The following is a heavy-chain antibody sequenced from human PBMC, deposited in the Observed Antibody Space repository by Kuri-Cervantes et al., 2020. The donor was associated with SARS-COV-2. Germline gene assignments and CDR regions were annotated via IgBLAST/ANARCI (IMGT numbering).Heavy chain of an antibody. CDR2: INPDGSYT. CDR3: VRDGDHWNFDY. J-gene: IGHJ4*02. D-gene: IGHD1-1*01. CDR1: GFTFSGHW. Sequence: GESLKISCAASGFTFSGHWIHWVRQAPGKGLVWVSRINPDGSYTNNADSAKGRFTLSRDDAKNMLFLQMNSLRAEDTAVYYCVRDGDHWNFDYWGQGTRVTVSS. V-gene: IGHV3-74*01.